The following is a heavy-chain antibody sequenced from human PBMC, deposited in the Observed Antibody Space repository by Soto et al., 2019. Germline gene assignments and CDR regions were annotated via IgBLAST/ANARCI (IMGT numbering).Heavy chain of an antibody. J-gene: IGHJ6*04. CDR1: GGTFSNYA. CDR2: IIPFFVTA. V-gene: IGHV1-69*12. CDR3: ARETAGVTAAMRGGYYYGMDV. Sequence: QVQLVQSGAEVKKPGSSVKVSCKASGGTFSNYAITWVRQAPGQGLEWLGGIIPFFVTANYAPKFQGRVTITADEATSTADMELSSLTSEDTAVYFCARETAGVTAAMRGGYYYGMDVWGKWTTVTVSS. D-gene: IGHD2-2*01.